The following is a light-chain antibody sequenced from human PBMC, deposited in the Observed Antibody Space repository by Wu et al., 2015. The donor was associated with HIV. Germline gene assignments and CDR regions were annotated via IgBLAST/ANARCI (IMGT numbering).Light chain of an antibody. J-gene: IGKJ1*01. CDR1: QIVSSSN. CDR3: QQYNNWPPWT. CDR2: GAF. V-gene: IGKV3D-15*01. Sequence: EIVLTQSPGTLSLSPGERATLSCRASQIVSSSNLAWYQQKHGQAPRLLIYGAFSRATGIPDRFSGSASGTEFTLTISSMQSEDFAVYYCQQYNNWPPWTFGQGPRWKSN.